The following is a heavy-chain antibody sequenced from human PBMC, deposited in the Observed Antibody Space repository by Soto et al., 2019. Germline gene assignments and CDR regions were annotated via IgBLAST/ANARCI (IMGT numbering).Heavy chain of an antibody. CDR3: AGEPYSGYGMDV. V-gene: IGHV3-21*01. J-gene: IGHJ6*02. Sequence: NPGGSLRLSCAASGFTFSSYSMNWVRQAPGKGLEWVSSISSSSTYIYYADSVKGRFTISRDNAKNSLRLQMNSLRAEDTAVYYCAGEPYSGYGMDVWGQGTTVTVSS. CDR2: ISSSSTYI. D-gene: IGHD1-26*01. CDR1: GFTFSSYS.